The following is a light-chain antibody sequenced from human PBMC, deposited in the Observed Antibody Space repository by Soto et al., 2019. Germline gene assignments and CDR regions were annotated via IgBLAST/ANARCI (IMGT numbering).Light chain of an antibody. J-gene: IGKJ5*01. CDR3: QQSYSTPG. Sequence: DIQMTQSPSSLSASVGDRVTITCRASQSISSYLNWYQQKPGKAPKLLIYAASSLQSGVPSRFSGSGSGTYFTLTISSLQPEDFATYDCQQSYSTPGFGQGTRLEIK. CDR2: AAS. V-gene: IGKV1-39*01. CDR1: QSISSY.